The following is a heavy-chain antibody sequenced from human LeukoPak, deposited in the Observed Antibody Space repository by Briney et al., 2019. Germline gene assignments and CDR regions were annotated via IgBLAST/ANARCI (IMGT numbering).Heavy chain of an antibody. D-gene: IGHD2-2*01. Sequence: SVKVSCKASGGTFSSYAISWVRQAPGQGLEWMGRIIPILGIANYAQKFQGRVTITADKSTSTAYMELSSLRSEDTAVYYCARVYCSSTSCYEDYWGQGTLVTVSS. V-gene: IGHV1-69*04. CDR2: IIPILGIA. J-gene: IGHJ4*02. CDR3: ARVYCSSTSCYEDY. CDR1: GGTFSSYA.